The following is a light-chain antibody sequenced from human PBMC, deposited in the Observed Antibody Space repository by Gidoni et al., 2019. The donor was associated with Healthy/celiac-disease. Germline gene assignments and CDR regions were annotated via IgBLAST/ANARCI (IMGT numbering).Light chain of an antibody. V-gene: IGKV3-15*01. CDR2: GAS. Sequence: EIVMTQSPATLSASPGERATLSCRASQSVSSNLAWYQQKPGQAPRLLIYGASTRATGIPARFSGSGPGTEFTLTISSLQSEDFAVYYCQQYNNWPPLTFGGGTKVEIK. J-gene: IGKJ4*01. CDR3: QQYNNWPPLT. CDR1: QSVSSN.